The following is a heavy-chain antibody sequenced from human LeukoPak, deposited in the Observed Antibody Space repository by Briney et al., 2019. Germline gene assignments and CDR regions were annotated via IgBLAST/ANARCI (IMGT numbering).Heavy chain of an antibody. D-gene: IGHD6-6*01. CDR2: ISAYNGNT. V-gene: IGHV1-18*01. J-gene: IGHJ6*03. CDR1: GYTFTSYG. CDR3: ARLYSSSSVGYYYYMDV. Sequence: ASVKVSCKASGYTFTSYGISWVRQTPGQGLQWMGWISAYNGNTNYAQKLQGRVTMTTDTSTSTAYMELRSLRSDDTAVYYCARLYSSSSVGYYYYMDVWGKGTTVTVSS.